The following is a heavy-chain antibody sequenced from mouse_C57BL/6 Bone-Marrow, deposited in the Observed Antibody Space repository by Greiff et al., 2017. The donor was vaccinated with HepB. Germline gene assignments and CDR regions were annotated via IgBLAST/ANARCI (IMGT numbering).Heavy chain of an antibody. Sequence: QVQLKESGAELVKPGASVKISCKASGYTFTDYDINWVEQRPGQGLEWIGKLGPGSGSTYYNEKFKGKATLTADKSSSTAYMQLSSLTSEDSAVYFCARGDYWGTGTTLTVSS. CDR3: ARGDY. V-gene: IGHV1-77*01. J-gene: IGHJ2*01. CDR2: LGPGSGST. CDR1: GYTFTDYD.